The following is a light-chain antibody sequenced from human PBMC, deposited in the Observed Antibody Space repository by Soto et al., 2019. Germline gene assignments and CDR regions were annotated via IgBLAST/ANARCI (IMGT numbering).Light chain of an antibody. V-gene: IGKV1-27*01. CDR3: QKYKSAPYT. J-gene: IGKJ3*01. CDR2: AAS. CDR1: QGISSY. Sequence: IRMTQSPSSLSASTGDRVTITCRASQGISSYLAWYQQKPGKGPNLLIYAASTLQSGVPSRFSGSGSGTDFTLTISSLQPEDVATYYCQKYKSAPYTFGPGTKVDIK.